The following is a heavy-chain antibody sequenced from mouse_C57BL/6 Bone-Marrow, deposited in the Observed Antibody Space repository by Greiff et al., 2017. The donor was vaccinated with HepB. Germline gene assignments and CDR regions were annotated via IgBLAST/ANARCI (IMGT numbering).Heavy chain of an antibody. J-gene: IGHJ2*01. CDR1: GYTFTSYW. Sequence: VQLQQPGAELVRPGSSVKLSCKASGYTFTSYWMDWVKQRPGQGLEWIGNIYPSDSETHYNQKFKDKATLTVDKSSSTAYMQLSSLTSEDSAVYYWARRIRTYFDYWGQGTTLTVSS. D-gene: IGHD1-1*01. V-gene: IGHV1-61*01. CDR3: ARRIRTYFDY. CDR2: IYPSDSET.